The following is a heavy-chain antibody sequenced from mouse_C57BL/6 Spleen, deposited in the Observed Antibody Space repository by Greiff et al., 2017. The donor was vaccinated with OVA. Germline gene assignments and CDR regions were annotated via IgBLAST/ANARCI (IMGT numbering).Heavy chain of an antibody. CDR3: ARSSFYYSNYGGEYYFDY. CDR2: ISGGGGNT. J-gene: IGHJ2*01. D-gene: IGHD2-5*01. CDR1: GFTFSSYT. V-gene: IGHV5-9*01. Sequence: EVQLQESGGGLVKPGGSLKLSCAASGFTFSSYTMSWVRQTPEKRLEWVATISGGGGNTYYPDSVKGRFTISRDNAKNTLYLQLSSLRSEDTALYYCARSSFYYSNYGGEYYFDYWGQGTTLTVSS.